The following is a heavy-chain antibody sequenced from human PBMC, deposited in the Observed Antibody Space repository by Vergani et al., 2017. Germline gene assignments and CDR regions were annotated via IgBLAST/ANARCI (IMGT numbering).Heavy chain of an antibody. D-gene: IGHD3-22*01. Sequence: QVQLVQSGAEVKKPGSSVKVSCKASGGTFSSYAISWVRQAPGQGLEWMGGIIPIFGTANYAQKFQGRVTMTADESTSTAYMELSSLRSEATAVYYCARDRQGYLGDDSSGYYYYYFDYWGQGTLVTVSS. CDR1: GGTFSSYA. CDR3: ARDRQGYLGDDSSGYYYYYFDY. V-gene: IGHV1-69*12. CDR2: IIPIFGTA. J-gene: IGHJ4*02.